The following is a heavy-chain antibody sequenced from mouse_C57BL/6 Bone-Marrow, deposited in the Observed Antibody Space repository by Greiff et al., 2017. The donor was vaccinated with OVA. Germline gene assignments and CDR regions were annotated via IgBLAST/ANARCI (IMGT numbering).Heavy chain of an antibody. CDR3: AREGYYSNYVDAMDY. Sequence: EVKLLESGPELVKPGASVKMSCKASGYTFTDYNMHWVKQSHGKSLEWIGYINPNNGGTSYNQKFKGKATLTVNKSSSTAYMELRSLTSEDSAVYYCAREGYYSNYVDAMDYWGQGTSVTVSS. CDR2: INPNNGGT. D-gene: IGHD2-5*01. CDR1: GYTFTDYN. J-gene: IGHJ4*01. V-gene: IGHV1-22*01.